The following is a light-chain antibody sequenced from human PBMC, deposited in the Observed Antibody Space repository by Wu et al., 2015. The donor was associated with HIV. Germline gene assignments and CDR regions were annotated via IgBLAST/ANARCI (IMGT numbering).Light chain of an antibody. Sequence: DIQMTQSPSTLSASIGDRVTITCRASQSISNWLAWYQQKPGKAPKLLIYKASTLESGVPSRFSGSGSGTEFTLAISSLQPDDSASHHCQHYSGYPITFGGGSKVEVK. CDR2: KAS. CDR3: QHYSGYPIT. J-gene: IGKJ4*01. V-gene: IGKV1-5*03. CDR1: QSISNW.